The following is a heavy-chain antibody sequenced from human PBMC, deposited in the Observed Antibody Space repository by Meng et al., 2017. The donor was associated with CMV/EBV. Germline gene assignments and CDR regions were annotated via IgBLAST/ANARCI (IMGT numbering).Heavy chain of an antibody. J-gene: IGHJ6*02. CDR2: IKQDGSEK. D-gene: IGHD6-13*01. V-gene: IGHV3-7*01. Sequence: GESLKISCAASGFTFSIYWMSWVRQAPGKGLEWVANIKQDGSEKYYVDSVKGRFTISRDNAKNSLYLQMNSLRAEDTAVYYCASDPSRGSSSWYVEYGMDVWGQGTTVTVSS. CDR3: ASDPSRGSSSWYVEYGMDV. CDR1: GFTFSIYW.